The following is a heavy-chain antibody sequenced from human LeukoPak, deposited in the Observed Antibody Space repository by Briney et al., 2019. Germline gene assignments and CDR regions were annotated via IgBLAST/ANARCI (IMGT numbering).Heavy chain of an antibody. Sequence: GGSLRLSCAASGFIFSSYSMNWVRQAPGKGLEWVSYISTTGSTIYYADSVKGRFTISRDNAKNTLYLQMNNLRAEDTAVYYCARGRYYFDYWGQGTLVTVSS. CDR2: ISTTGSTI. CDR1: GFIFSSYS. V-gene: IGHV3-48*04. J-gene: IGHJ4*02. CDR3: ARGRYYFDY. D-gene: IGHD5-24*01.